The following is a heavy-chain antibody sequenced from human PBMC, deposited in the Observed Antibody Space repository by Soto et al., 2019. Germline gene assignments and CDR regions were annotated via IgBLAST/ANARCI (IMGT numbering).Heavy chain of an antibody. D-gene: IGHD2-2*01. CDR2: ISYDGSNK. CDR1: GFIFSSYV. V-gene: IGHV3-30-3*01. J-gene: IGHJ5*02. CDR3: ARDPRGYCSSTSCSQNWFDP. Sequence: XVSLQLSCVASGFIFSSYVMHWVRQAPGKGLEWVAVISYDGSNKYYADSVKGRFTISRDNSKNTLYLQMNSLRAEDTAVYYCARDPRGYCSSTSCSQNWFDPWGQGTLVTVSS.